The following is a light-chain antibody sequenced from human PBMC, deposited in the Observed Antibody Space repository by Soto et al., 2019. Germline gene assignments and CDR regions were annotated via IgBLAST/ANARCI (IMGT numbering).Light chain of an antibody. CDR3: SSYTSPCTLYL. J-gene: IGLJ1*01. CDR1: SSDVGGYKY. Sequence: QSVLTQPAPVSGSPGQSITISCAGTSSDVGGYKYVSWYQQNPGKAPKLIIYEVSSRPSGVSNRFSGSKSGNTASLTISWLQAEDEADYYCSSYTSPCTLYLFGCGTKLAGL. CDR2: EVS. V-gene: IGLV2-14*01.